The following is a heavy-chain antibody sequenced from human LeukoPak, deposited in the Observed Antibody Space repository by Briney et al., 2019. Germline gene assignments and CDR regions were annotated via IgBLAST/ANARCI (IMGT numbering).Heavy chain of an antibody. J-gene: IGHJ4*02. CDR2: IYHSGST. V-gene: IGHV4-4*02. CDR1: GGSISSSNW. CDR3: ARVVLEGSYYSAY. Sequence: KSSETLSLTCAVSGGSISSSNWWSWVRQPPGKGLEWIGEIYHSGSTNYNPSLKSRVTISVDKSKNQFSLKLSSVTAADTAVYYCARVVLEGSYYSAYWGQGTLVTVSS. D-gene: IGHD1-26*01.